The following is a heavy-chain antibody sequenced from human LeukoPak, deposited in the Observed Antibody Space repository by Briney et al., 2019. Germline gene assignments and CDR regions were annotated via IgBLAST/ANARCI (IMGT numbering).Heavy chain of an antibody. D-gene: IGHD1-1*01. CDR2: ISYDGSNK. Sequence: GGSLRLSCAASGFTFSSYAMSWVRQAPGKGLEWVAVISYDGSNKYYADSVKGRFTISRDNSKNTLYLQMNSLRAEDTAVYYCARDRTGIFDYWGQGTLVTVSS. V-gene: IGHV3-30*04. J-gene: IGHJ4*02. CDR3: ARDRTGIFDY. CDR1: GFTFSSYA.